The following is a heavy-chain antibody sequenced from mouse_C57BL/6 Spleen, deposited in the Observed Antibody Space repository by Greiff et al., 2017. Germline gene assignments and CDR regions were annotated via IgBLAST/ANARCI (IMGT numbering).Heavy chain of an antibody. CDR2: IYPGDGGT. CDR3: ARSDYYGSSYRYFDV. Sequence: QVQLKQSGPELVKPGASVTISCKASGYAFSGSWMNWVKQRPGKGLEWIGRIYPGDGGTNYNGKFKGKATLTADKSSSTAYMQLSSLTSEDSAVYFCARSDYYGSSYRYFDVWGTGTTVTVSS. V-gene: IGHV1-82*01. CDR1: GYAFSGSW. D-gene: IGHD1-1*01. J-gene: IGHJ1*03.